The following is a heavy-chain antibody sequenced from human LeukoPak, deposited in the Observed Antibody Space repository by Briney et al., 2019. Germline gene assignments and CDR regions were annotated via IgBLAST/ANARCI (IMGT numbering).Heavy chain of an antibody. V-gene: IGHV6-1*01. D-gene: IGHD1-1*01. Sequence: SQTLSLTCAISGDSVSSNTASWNWVRQSPSRGLEWLGRTYYRSKWYTEFAPSVKSRITINPDTSKNQFSLQLKSVTAEDTAVYYCARTTGTFDCWGQGTLVTVSS. J-gene: IGHJ4*02. CDR2: TYYRSKWYT. CDR1: GDSVSSNTAS. CDR3: ARTTGTFDC.